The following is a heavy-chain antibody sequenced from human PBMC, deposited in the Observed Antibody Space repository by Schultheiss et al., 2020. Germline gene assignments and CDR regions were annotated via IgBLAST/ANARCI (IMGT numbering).Heavy chain of an antibody. CDR2: IYSGGST. CDR1: GFTVSSNY. J-gene: IGHJ4*02. CDR3: AKSRYGDYVHFDY. D-gene: IGHD4-17*01. V-gene: IGHV3-66*01. Sequence: GESLKISCAASGFTVSSNYMSWVRQAPGKGLEWVSVIYSGGSTYYADSVKGRFTISRDNSKNTLYLQMNSLRAEDTAVYYCAKSRYGDYVHFDYWGQGTLVTVSS.